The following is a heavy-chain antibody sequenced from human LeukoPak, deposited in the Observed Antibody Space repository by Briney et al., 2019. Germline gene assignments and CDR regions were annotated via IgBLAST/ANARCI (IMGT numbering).Heavy chain of an antibody. CDR1: GGSISSYY. J-gene: IGHJ4*02. Sequence: SETLSLTCTFSGGSISSYYRSWIRQPPGKGLEWIGFISYSGVTNYNPSLKSRVTISLDTSKNHFSLRLTSVTAADTAVYYCAIRTAVASPYYFDYWGRGTLVTVSS. D-gene: IGHD6-19*01. CDR3: AIRTAVASPYYFDY. CDR2: ISYSGVT. V-gene: IGHV4-59*12.